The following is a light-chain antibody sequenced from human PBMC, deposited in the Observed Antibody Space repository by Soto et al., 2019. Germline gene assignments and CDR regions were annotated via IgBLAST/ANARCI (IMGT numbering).Light chain of an antibody. Sequence: DIVMTQSPDSLAVSLGERATINCKSSQSVLFSSNNKNYLAWYQQKPGQPPKLLIYWASTRESGVPDRFSGSGSGTDFTLTISSLQAEDVAVYYCHQYYNFPGTFGQGTK. J-gene: IGKJ1*01. CDR2: WAS. CDR1: QSVLFSSNNKNY. V-gene: IGKV4-1*01. CDR3: HQYYNFPGT.